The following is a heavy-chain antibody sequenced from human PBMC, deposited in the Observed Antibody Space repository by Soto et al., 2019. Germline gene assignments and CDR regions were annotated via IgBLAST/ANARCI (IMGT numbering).Heavy chain of an antibody. CDR3: ARLPNKSPQN. CDR2: ISNDGRST. CDR1: GFTFSSYW. Sequence: EVQLVESGGGLVQPGGSLRLSCVASGFTFSSYWMHWVRQAPGKGLVWVSSISNDGRSTSYADPVKGRFTISRDNAKNPLYLQMNSLRAEDTAVYYCARLPNKSPQNWGQGTLVIVSP. J-gene: IGHJ1*01. V-gene: IGHV3-74*01.